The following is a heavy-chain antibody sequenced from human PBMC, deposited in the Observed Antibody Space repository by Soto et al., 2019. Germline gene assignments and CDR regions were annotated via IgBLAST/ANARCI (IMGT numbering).Heavy chain of an antibody. CDR2: ISYDGSNK. CDR3: ARDLVDTAMGDYYYYYGLDV. CDR1: GFTFSIYA. D-gene: IGHD5-18*01. J-gene: IGHJ6*02. V-gene: IGHV3-30-3*01. Sequence: GGSLRLSCAASGFTFSIYAMHWVRQAPGKGLEWVAVISYDGSNKYYADSVKGRFTISRDNSKNTLYLQMNSLRAEDTAVYYCARDLVDTAMGDYYYYYGLDVWGQGTTVTVSS.